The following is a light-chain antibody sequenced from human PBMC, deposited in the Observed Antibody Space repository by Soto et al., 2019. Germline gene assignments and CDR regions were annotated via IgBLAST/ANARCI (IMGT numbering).Light chain of an antibody. CDR1: QSISNN. CDR2: GAS. Sequence: EVLMTQSPATLSLSPGERATLSCRASQSISNNLAWYQHRPGQAPRLLIYGASSRATGIPDRFSGSGSGTDFTLTISRLEPEDFAVYYCQQYGRSPRTFGQGTKVDIK. CDR3: QQYGRSPRT. V-gene: IGKV3-20*01. J-gene: IGKJ1*01.